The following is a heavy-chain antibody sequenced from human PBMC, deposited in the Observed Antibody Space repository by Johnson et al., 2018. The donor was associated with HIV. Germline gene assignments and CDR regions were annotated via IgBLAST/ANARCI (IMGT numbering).Heavy chain of an antibody. CDR3: AKDRTAMVLFDI. Sequence: QVQLVESGGGVVQPGGSLRLSCAASGFTFRTYGIHWVRQAPGKGLEWVAFIRYDGSNKYYADSVKGRFTISRDNSKNTLYLQMNSLRAEDTAVYYCAKDRTAMVLFDIWGQGTMVTVSS. CDR2: IRYDGSNK. V-gene: IGHV3-30*02. D-gene: IGHD5-18*01. CDR1: GFTFRTYG. J-gene: IGHJ3*02.